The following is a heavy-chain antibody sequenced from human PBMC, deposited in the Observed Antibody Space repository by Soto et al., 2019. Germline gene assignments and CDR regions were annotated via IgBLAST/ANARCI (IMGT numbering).Heavy chain of an antibody. V-gene: IGHV4-34*01. CDR3: GRGRGSYHRNPLLDY. CDR2: INHSGST. J-gene: IGHJ4*02. D-gene: IGHD1-20*01. Sequence: PSETLSLTCAVYGGSFSGYYWSWIRQPPGKGLEWIGEINHSGSTNYNPSLKSRVTISVDTSKNQFSLKLSSVTAADTAVYYFGRGRGSYHRNPLLDYWGQGTLVTVSS. CDR1: GGSFSGYY.